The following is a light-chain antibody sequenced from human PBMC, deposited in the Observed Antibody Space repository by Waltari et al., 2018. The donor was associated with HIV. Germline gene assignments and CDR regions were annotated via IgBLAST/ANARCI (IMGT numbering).Light chain of an antibody. CDR3: TSSMPGGALL. J-gene: IGLJ3*02. CDR2: DAD. CDR1: TDDILNHHH. V-gene: IGLV2-14*01. Sequence: QSALTQPASVSGSPGQTITLSCSTSTDDILNHHHLSCFPHPQRPTLTFTLSPHPPNEAPPLILLDADIRPSGSPFRYSGSKTDTTASLTISGLQFEDEGDYYCTSSMPGGALLFGGGTKVTVL.